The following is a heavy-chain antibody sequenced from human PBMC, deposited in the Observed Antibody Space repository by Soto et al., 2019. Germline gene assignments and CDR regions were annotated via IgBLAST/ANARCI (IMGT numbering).Heavy chain of an antibody. CDR3: TASVYDTFLDH. CDR1: GLTFSGSA. J-gene: IGHJ4*02. D-gene: IGHD5-12*01. Sequence: EVQLVESGGGLVQPGGSLKLSCSASGLTFSGSAMHWVRQASGKGLEWVGRIRNKANNYATAYAASVKGRFTISRDDSKNTAYLQMNSLKTEDTAVYYCTASVYDTFLDHWAQGSLVTVSS. CDR2: IRNKANNYAT. V-gene: IGHV3-73*02.